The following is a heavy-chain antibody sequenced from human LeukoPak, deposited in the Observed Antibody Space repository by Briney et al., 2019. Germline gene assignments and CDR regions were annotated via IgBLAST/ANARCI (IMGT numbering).Heavy chain of an antibody. V-gene: IGHV3-48*03. J-gene: IGHJ4*02. Sequence: PGGSLRLSCAASGFTLSSYEMNWVRLAPGKGLEWISYISRTGNSIYYAASVKGRFTISRDSANNSLYLQMNSLRAEDTAVYYCARGPYSSNWYVDYWGQGTLVTVAS. D-gene: IGHD6-13*01. CDR1: GFTLSSYE. CDR3: ARGPYSSNWYVDY. CDR2: ISRTGNSI.